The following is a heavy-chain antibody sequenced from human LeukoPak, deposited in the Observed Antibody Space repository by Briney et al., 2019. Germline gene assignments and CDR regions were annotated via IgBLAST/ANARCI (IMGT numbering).Heavy chain of an antibody. Sequence: ASVKVSCKASGYTFTGYYMHWVRQAPGQGLEWMGWINPNSGGTKYAQKFQDRVTVTRDTSISTAYMELSRLRSEDTAVYYCARASADYGDYDYWGQGTLVTVSS. CDR1: GYTFTGYY. CDR2: INPNSGGT. CDR3: ARASADYGDYDY. V-gene: IGHV1-2*02. D-gene: IGHD4-17*01. J-gene: IGHJ4*02.